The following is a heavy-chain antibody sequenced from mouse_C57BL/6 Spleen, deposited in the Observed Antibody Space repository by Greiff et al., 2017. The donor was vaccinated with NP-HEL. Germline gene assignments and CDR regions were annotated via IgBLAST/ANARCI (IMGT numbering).Heavy chain of an antibody. Sequence: EVKLQESEGGLVQPGSSIKLSCTASGFTFSDYYMAWVRQVPEKGLEWVANINYDGSSTYYLDSLKSRFNISRDKATNILYLQMSSLKSEDTATYYCARGRDGYGFAYWGQGTTLTVSS. CDR3: ARGRDGYGFAY. D-gene: IGHD2-3*01. CDR2: INYDGSST. V-gene: IGHV5-16*01. CDR1: GFTFSDYY. J-gene: IGHJ2*01.